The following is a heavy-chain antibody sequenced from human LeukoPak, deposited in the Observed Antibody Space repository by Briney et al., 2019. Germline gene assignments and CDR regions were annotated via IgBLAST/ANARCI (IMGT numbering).Heavy chain of an antibody. CDR1: GGSISSGGYY. Sequence: SETLSLTCTVSGGSISSGGYYWSWIRQHPGKGLEWIGYIYYSGSTYYSPSLKSRGTISGDTSKNQFSLKLSSVTAADTAVYYCARSPYGNFGYWGQGTLVTVSS. J-gene: IGHJ4*02. V-gene: IGHV4-31*03. CDR3: ARSPYGNFGY. CDR2: IYYSGST. D-gene: IGHD1-1*01.